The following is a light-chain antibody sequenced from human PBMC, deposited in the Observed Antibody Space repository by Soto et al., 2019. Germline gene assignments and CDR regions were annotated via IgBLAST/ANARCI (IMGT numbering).Light chain of an antibody. Sequence: DIQMTQSPSALSAYVGDSVTITCRASQSIKRYLNWYQQKPGKAPNLLIYGATNLQSGVSSRFSGSGSGTDFTLTINSVQPEDLATYYCQQSYSAPTWTFGQGTKV. CDR3: QQSYSAPTWT. CDR1: QSIKRY. CDR2: GAT. V-gene: IGKV1-39*01. J-gene: IGKJ1*01.